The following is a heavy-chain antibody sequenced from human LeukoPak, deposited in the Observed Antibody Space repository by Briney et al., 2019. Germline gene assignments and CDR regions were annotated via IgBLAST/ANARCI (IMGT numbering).Heavy chain of an antibody. D-gene: IGHD3-22*01. V-gene: IGHV3-30*03. CDR2: TSFDGSLT. CDR3: AREGYSSGRAAALDH. J-gene: IGHJ4*02. Sequence: PGGSLRLPCAASGFNFNGYVLHWVRQAPGKELEWVGLTSFDGSLTYADSVKGRFSISRDSSKNTLYLQMNSLRTEDTAAYYCAREGYSSGRAAALDHWGQETLVTVSS. CDR1: GFNFNGYV.